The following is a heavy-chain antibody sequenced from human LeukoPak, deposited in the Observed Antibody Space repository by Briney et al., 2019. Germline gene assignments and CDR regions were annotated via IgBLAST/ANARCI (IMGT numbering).Heavy chain of an antibody. Sequence: SETLSLTCTVSGGSISSYYWSWIRQPPGKGLEWIGYIYYSGSTNYNPSLKSRVTISVDTSKNQFSLKLSSVTAADTAVYYCARVNYYDSYYYYYYMDVWGKGTTVTVSS. CDR2: IYYSGST. CDR1: GGSISSYY. V-gene: IGHV4-59*01. J-gene: IGHJ6*03. CDR3: ARVNYYDSYYYYYYMDV. D-gene: IGHD3-22*01.